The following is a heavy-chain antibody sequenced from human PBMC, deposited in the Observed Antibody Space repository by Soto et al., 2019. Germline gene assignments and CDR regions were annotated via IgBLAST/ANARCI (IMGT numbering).Heavy chain of an antibody. CDR1: GGSISSYY. V-gene: IGHV4-59*01. J-gene: IGHJ4*02. CDR2: IYYSGIT. D-gene: IGHD2-15*01. CDR3: ARGGYCSGGSCYYFDY. Sequence: QVQLQESGPGLVKPSETLSLTCTVSGGSISSYYWSWIRQPPGKGLEWIGYIYYSGITNYNPSLKSRVTISVDTSKNQFSLKLSSVTAADTAVYYCARGGYCSGGSCYYFDYWGQGTLVTVSS.